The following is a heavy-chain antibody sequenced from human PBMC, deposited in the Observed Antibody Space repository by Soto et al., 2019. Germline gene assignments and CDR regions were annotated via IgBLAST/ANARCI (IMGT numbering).Heavy chain of an antibody. CDR3: ARGPTTDCSGGSCYLNATYYFDY. D-gene: IGHD2-15*01. V-gene: IGHV4-34*01. J-gene: IGHJ4*02. Sequence: SETLSLTCAVYGGSFSGYYWSWIRQPPGKGLEWIGEINHSGSTNYNPSLKSRVTISVDTSKNQFSLKLGSVTAADTAVYYCARGPTTDCSGGSCYLNATYYFDYWGQGTLVTVSS. CDR1: GGSFSGYY. CDR2: INHSGST.